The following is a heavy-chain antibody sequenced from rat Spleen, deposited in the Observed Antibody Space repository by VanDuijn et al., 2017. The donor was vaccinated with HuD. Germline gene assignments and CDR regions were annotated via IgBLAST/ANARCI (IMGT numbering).Heavy chain of an antibody. V-gene: IGHV2S8*01. Sequence: VQLEESGPGLVQPSQTLSLTCTVSGFSLTSNGVSWVRQTPGKGLEWIAAISSGGSTYYNSALKSRLSISRDTSKSQVFLKMNSLQTEDTAIYFCIRESLPGYNSHWFVYWGQGTLVTVSS. D-gene: IGHD1-4*01. CDR2: ISSGGST. CDR3: IRESLPGYNSHWFVY. J-gene: IGHJ3*01. CDR1: GFSLTSNG.